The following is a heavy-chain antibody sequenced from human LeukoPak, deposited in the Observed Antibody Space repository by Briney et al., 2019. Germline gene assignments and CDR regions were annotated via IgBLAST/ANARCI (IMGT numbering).Heavy chain of an antibody. V-gene: IGHV3-23*01. D-gene: IGHD2-2*01. Sequence: PGGSLRLSCAASGFTFSSYAMNWVRQAPGKGLEWVSTISASGDSTYYADSVKGRFTISRDNSKNTLLLQMNSLRAEDTAVYYCAKGGAGYCSSTSCLYYFDYWGRGTLVTVSS. J-gene: IGHJ4*02. CDR3: AKGGAGYCSSTSCLYYFDY. CDR1: GFTFSSYA. CDR2: ISASGDST.